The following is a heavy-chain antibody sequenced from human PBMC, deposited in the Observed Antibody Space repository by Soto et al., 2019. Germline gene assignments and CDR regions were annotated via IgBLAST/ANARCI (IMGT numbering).Heavy chain of an antibody. D-gene: IGHD3-10*01. Sequence: QVQLVESGGGLVKPGGSLRLSCAASGFTFSDYYMSWIRQAPGKGLEWVSYISSSSSYTNYADSVKGRFTISRDNAKNSLYLQMNSLRAEDTAVYCCARDPVGGSGRNNDYYYYYGMDVWGQGTTVTVSS. CDR2: ISSSSSYT. J-gene: IGHJ6*02. V-gene: IGHV3-11*06. CDR3: ARDPVGGSGRNNDYYYYYGMDV. CDR1: GFTFSDYY.